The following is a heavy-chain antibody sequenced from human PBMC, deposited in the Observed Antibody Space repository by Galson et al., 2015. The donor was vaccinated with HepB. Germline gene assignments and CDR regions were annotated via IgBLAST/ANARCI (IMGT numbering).Heavy chain of an antibody. Sequence: SLRLSCAASGFTFSDYFMTWSRQAPGKGLEWVSDISGTSNTIYCAVSVTGRFTFPRANSKNSDYLQMNSLRAEDTAVYYCARLYRTGGVFVVGYWGQGTLVTVSS. D-gene: IGHD2-8*02. V-gene: IGHV3-11*01. CDR3: ARLYRTGGVFVVGY. CDR2: ISGTSNTI. CDR1: GFTFSDYF. J-gene: IGHJ4*02.